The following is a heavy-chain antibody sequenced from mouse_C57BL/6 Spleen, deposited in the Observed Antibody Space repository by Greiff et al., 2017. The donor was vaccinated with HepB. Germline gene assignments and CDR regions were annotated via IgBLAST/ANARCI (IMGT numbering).Heavy chain of an antibody. Sequence: EVQLQQSGPELVKPGASVKISCKASGYTFTDYYMNWVKQSHGKSLEWIGDINPNNGGTSYNQKFKGKATLTVDKSSSTAYMELRSLTSEDSAVYYCARRRIYYGYDGYFDVWGTGTTVTVSS. CDR2: INPNNGGT. CDR3: ARRRIYYGYDGYFDV. J-gene: IGHJ1*03. CDR1: GYTFTDYY. V-gene: IGHV1-26*01. D-gene: IGHD2-2*01.